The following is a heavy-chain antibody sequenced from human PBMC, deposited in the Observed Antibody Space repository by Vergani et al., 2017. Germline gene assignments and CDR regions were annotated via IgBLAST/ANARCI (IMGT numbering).Heavy chain of an antibody. CDR3: ARAIVSRKPPGYFDN. Sequence: QVQLQESGPGLVRPSETLSLTCTVSGGSLSGYYWNWIRQTPGEGLEWIGYVEDSGYFNYNPSLKTRVSMSSDTSNNQFSLMLSSVTVADTAVYYFARAIVSRKPPGYFDNWVQGTLVTVSS. J-gene: IGHJ4*02. V-gene: IGHV4-59*01. D-gene: IGHD1-14*01. CDR1: GGSLSGYY. CDR2: VEDSGYF.